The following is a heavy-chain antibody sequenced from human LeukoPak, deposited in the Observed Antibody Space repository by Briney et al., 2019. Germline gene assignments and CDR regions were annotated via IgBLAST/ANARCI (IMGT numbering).Heavy chain of an antibody. V-gene: IGHV4-34*01. D-gene: IGHD3-16*02. CDR3: ARGRSRYDYVWGSYRPVHAFDI. Sequence: SETLSLTCTVSGGSISSYYWSWIRQPPGKGLEWIGEINHSGSTNYNPSLKSRVTISVDTSKNQFSLKLSSVTAADTAVYYCARGRSRYDYVWGSYRPVHAFDIWGQGTMVTVSS. CDR1: GGSISSYY. CDR2: INHSGST. J-gene: IGHJ3*02.